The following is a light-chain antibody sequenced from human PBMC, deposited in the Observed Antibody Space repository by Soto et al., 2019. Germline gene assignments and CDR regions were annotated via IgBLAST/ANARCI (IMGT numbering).Light chain of an antibody. Sequence: QSALTQPRSVSGSPGQSVTISCTGTNNDVGFYNYVSWYQQQLGKAPKLLIYDVNKRPSGVPPRFSGSKSANTASLTISGLQAADEADYYCSSYTSSSPYVFGTGTKLTVL. J-gene: IGLJ1*01. CDR2: DVN. CDR3: SSYTSSSPYV. V-gene: IGLV2-11*01. CDR1: NNDVGFYNY.